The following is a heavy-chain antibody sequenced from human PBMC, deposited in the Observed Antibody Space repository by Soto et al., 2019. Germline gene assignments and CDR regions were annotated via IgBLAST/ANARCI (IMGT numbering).Heavy chain of an antibody. V-gene: IGHV4-39*01. CDR1: GGSISSSSYY. J-gene: IGHJ4*02. Sequence: SETLSLTCTVSGGSISSSSYYWGWIRQPPGKGLEWIGSIYYSGSTYYNPSLKSRVTISVDTSKNQFSLKLSSVTAADTAVYYCARQGGAGVWSYYNYPFDYWGQGTLVTVSS. CDR2: IYYSGST. D-gene: IGHD1-26*01. CDR3: ARQGGAGVWSYYNYPFDY.